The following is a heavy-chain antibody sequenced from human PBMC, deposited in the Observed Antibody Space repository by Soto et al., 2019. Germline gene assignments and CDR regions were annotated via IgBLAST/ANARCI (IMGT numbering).Heavy chain of an antibody. Sequence: EVQLVESGGGLVQPGGSLRLSCAAAGFTFSTNDMHWVRQGPGKGLEWVSGSGRVGDTYYAGSVKGRFIVSREDAKNSLYLQMNSLRAGDTAVYYCARVAKLYYDSSGYLFDYWGQGTLVTVSS. CDR1: GFTFSTND. J-gene: IGHJ4*02. V-gene: IGHV3-13*01. CDR3: ARVAKLYYDSSGYLFDY. D-gene: IGHD3-22*01. CDR2: SGRVGDT.